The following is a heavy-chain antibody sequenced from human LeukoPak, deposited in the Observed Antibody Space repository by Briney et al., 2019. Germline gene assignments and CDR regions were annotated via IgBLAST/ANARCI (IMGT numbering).Heavy chain of an antibody. CDR1: GFTFSSYS. CDR3: ARDKDGLADY. V-gene: IGHV3-21*01. CDR2: ISSSCSYI. D-gene: IGHD6-19*01. Sequence: GGSLRLSCAASGFTFSSYSMNWVRQAPGKGLECGSSISSSCSYIYYADSVKGRFTISRDNDRNSLYLKMNNLRAEDTAVYYCARDKDGLADYWGQGTLVTVSS. J-gene: IGHJ4*02.